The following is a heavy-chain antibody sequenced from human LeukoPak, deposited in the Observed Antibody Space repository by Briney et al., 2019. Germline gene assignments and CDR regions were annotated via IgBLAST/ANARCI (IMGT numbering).Heavy chain of an antibody. CDR2: FDPEDGET. D-gene: IGHD3-22*01. Sequence: ASVTVSFTVSGYTLTELSMHWVRQAPGKGLEWMGGFDPEDGETIYAQKFQGRVTMTEDTSTDTAYMELSSLRSEDTAVYYCAKGGNSRPFDYWGQGTLVTVSS. V-gene: IGHV1-24*01. J-gene: IGHJ4*02. CDR1: GYTLTELS. CDR3: AKGGNSRPFDY.